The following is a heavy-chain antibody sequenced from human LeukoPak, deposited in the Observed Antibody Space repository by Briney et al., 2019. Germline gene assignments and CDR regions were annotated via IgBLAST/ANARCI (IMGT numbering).Heavy chain of an antibody. J-gene: IGHJ4*01. D-gene: IGHD3-22*01. CDR3: ARGGYYDSSGYPLDY. V-gene: IGHV4-34*01. Sequence: PSETLSLTCAVYGGSFSGYYWSWIRQPPGKGLEWIGEINHSGSTNYNPSLKSRVTISVDTSKNQFSLKLSSVTAADTAVYYCARGGYYDSSGYPLDYWGHGTLVTVSS. CDR2: INHSGST. CDR1: GGSFSGYY.